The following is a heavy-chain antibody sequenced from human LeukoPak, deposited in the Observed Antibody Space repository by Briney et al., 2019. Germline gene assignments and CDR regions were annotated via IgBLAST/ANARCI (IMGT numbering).Heavy chain of an antibody. CDR2: INPSGGST. CDR3: ARDNLLCYHYYYYYMDV. V-gene: IGHV1-46*01. J-gene: IGHJ6*03. CDR1: GYTFTSYY. Sequence: ASVKVSCKASGYTFTSYYMHWVRQAPGQGLEWMGIINPSGGSTSYAQKFQGRVTMTRDMSTSTVYMKLSSLRSEDTAVYYCARDNLLCYHYYYYYMDVWGKGTTVTVSS. D-gene: IGHD2-21*01.